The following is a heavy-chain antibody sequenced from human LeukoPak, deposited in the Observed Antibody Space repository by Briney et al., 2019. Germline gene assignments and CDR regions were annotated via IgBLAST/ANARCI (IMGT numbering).Heavy chain of an antibody. CDR2: INHSGST. D-gene: IGHD3-10*01. CDR1: GGSFSGYC. J-gene: IGHJ3*02. Sequence: SETLSLTCAVYGGSFSGYCWSWIRQPPGKGLEWIGEINHSGSTNYNPSLKSRVTISVDTPKNQFSLKLSSVTAADTAVYYCARAPINMVRGVSGKRAFDIWGQGTMVTVSS. V-gene: IGHV4-34*01. CDR3: ARAPINMVRGVSGKRAFDI.